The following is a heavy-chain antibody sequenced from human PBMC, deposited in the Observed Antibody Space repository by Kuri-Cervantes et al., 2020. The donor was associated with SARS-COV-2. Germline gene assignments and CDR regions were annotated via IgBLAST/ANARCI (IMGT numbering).Heavy chain of an antibody. J-gene: IGHJ4*02. V-gene: IGHV3-48*03. CDR2: ISSSGSTI. CDR3: VPRQRDSGIWSPDY. Sequence: GGSLRLSCAASGFTFSSYEMNWVRQAPGKGLEWVSYISSSGSTIYYADSVKGRFIISRDNSKNTLYLQMNSLRAEDTAVYYCVPRQRDSGIWSPDYWGQGTLVTVSS. CDR1: GFTFSSYE. D-gene: IGHD6-13*01.